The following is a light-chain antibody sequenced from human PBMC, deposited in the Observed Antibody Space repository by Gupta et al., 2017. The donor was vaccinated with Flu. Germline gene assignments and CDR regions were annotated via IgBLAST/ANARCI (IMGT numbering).Light chain of an antibody. CDR2: GTS. J-gene: IGKJ1*01. CDR3: QQYYSSKT. CDR1: QSVRSNY. V-gene: IGKV3-20*01. Sequence: EMELTQSPGTLSLSPGDRATLSCRASQSVRSNYLAWYQQKPGQAPRLLISGTSNRATDIPDRFSGSGSGTDFTLTISRLEPEDFAVYYCQQYYSSKTFGQGTKVEIK.